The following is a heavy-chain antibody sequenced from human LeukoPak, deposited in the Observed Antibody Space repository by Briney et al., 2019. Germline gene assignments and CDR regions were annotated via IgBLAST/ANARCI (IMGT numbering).Heavy chain of an antibody. CDR3: ARRERYCSSTSCYSYLDY. J-gene: IGHJ4*02. CDR1: GGSISSYY. D-gene: IGHD2-2*02. Sequence: SETLSLTCSVSGGSISSYYWSWIRQPPGKGLEWIGYIYYSGSTNYNPSLKSRVTISVDTSKNQFSLKLSSVTAADTAVYYCARRERYCSSTSCYSYLDYWGQGTLVTVSS. CDR2: IYYSGST. V-gene: IGHV4-59*01.